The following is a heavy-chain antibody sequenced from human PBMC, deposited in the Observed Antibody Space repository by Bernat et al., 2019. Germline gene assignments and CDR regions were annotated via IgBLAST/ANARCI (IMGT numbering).Heavy chain of an antibody. D-gene: IGHD4-17*01. CDR1: GGSISSYY. V-gene: IGHV4-59*01. Sequence: QVQLQESGPGLVKPSETLSLTCTVSGGSISSYYWSWIRQPPGKGLEWIGYIYYSGSTNYNPSLKSRVTISVDTSKNQFSLKLSSVTAADTAVYYCARDGTTVTPYYYYGMDVWGQGTTVTVSS. J-gene: IGHJ6*02. CDR3: ARDGTTVTPYYYYGMDV. CDR2: IYYSGST.